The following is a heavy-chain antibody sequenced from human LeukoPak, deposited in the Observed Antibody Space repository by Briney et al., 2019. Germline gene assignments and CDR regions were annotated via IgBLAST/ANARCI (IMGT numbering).Heavy chain of an antibody. Sequence: PSETLSLTCAVYGGSFSGYYWSWIRQPPGKGLEWIGEINHSGSTNCNPSLKSRVTISVDTSKNQFFLKLSSVTAADTAVYYCARVRRRYYYDSSGYLDYWGQGTLVTVSS. D-gene: IGHD3-22*01. CDR1: GGSFSGYY. CDR2: INHSGST. J-gene: IGHJ4*02. V-gene: IGHV4-34*01. CDR3: ARVRRRYYYDSSGYLDY.